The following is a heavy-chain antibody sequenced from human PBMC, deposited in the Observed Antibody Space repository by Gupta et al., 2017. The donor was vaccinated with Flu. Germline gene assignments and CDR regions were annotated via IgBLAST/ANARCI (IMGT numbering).Heavy chain of an antibody. CDR3: ASSGTYYDSYFDS. D-gene: IGHD1-26*01. Sequence: QVQLVQPGAEVKKPGSSVKVSCPASGGIFRSNATSWVRQAPGEGLEWIGGTIAIFGTTNYEQKFQGRVTITADESTNTAYMELSSLRSDDSAIFYCASSGTYYDSYFDSWGQGTLVTVSS. CDR1: GGIFRSNA. CDR2: TIAIFGTT. V-gene: IGHV1-69*01. J-gene: IGHJ4*02.